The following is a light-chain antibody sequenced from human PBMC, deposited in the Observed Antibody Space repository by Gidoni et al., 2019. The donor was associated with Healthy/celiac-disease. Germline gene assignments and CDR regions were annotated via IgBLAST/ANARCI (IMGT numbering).Light chain of an antibody. CDR1: QSVLYSSNNKNY. CDR3: QQYYSTPLT. J-gene: IGKJ4*01. CDR2: WAS. Sequence: DILMTQSPDSLAVSLGERTTINCKSSQSVLYSSNNKNYLAWYQQKPGQPPQLLLYWASTRVSGVPDRFSGSGSGTDFTLTISSMQAEDVAVYYCQQYYSTPLTFGGGTKVEIK. V-gene: IGKV4-1*01.